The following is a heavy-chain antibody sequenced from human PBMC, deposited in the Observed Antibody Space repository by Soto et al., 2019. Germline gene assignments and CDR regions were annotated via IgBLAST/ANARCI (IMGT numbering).Heavy chain of an antibody. CDR3: ARDLMYSSGWYLNYYYGMDV. D-gene: IGHD6-19*01. Sequence: LQTLSLTCAISGDSVSSNSAAWNCIRQSPSRGLEWLGRTYYRSKWYNDYAVSVKSRITINPDTSKNQFSLQLNSVTPEDTAVYYCARDLMYSSGWYLNYYYGMDVWGQGTTVTVSS. V-gene: IGHV6-1*01. CDR1: GDSVSSNSAA. J-gene: IGHJ6*02. CDR2: TYYRSKWYN.